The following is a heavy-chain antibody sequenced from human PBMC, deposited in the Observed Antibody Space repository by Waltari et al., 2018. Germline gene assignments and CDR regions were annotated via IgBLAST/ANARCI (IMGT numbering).Heavy chain of an antibody. CDR2: NSYSGIT. V-gene: IGHV4-39*01. CDR3: ARFSKSANWIDP. CDR1: GGSISSSGSY. Sequence: QLQLQESGPGLVKPSETLSLTCTVSGGSISSSGSYWGWIRQPPGKGLEWIGSNSYSGITSYNTSLMSRVTISVDTSKNQFSLKLTSVIAAETAVFYCARFSKSANWIDPWGQGTLVTVSS. D-gene: IGHD3-3*02. J-gene: IGHJ5*02.